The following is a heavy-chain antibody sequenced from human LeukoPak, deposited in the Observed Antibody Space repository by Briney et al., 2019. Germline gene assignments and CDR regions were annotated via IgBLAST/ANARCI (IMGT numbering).Heavy chain of an antibody. D-gene: IGHD2-8*01. J-gene: IGHJ4*02. CDR2: INHSGYT. CDR3: ARGRAGNGLMIN. V-gene: IGHV4-34*01. CDR1: GGSFSGYY. Sequence: SETLSLTCAVYGGSFSGYYWNWIRQPPGRGLEWIGEINHSGYTNYNPSLKSRVTISVDTSKNQFSLKVSSVTAADTAVYYCARGRAGNGLMINWGQGTLVTVSS.